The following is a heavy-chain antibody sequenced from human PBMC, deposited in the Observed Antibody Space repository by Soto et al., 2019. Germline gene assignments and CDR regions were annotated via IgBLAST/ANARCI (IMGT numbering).Heavy chain of an antibody. CDR1: GFTFSTYA. Sequence: QVRLVESGGGVVQPGRSLRLSCAASGFTFSTYAMHWVRQAPGKGLEWVALISYHGSKKYHADSVKGRFTISTDNSKNKLYQQMNSLRPEDTAAYFCARGGTDSTYYYDMDVWGQGTTVTVSS. V-gene: IGHV3-30-3*01. CDR3: ARGGTDSTYYYDMDV. CDR2: ISYHGSKK. D-gene: IGHD5-12*01. J-gene: IGHJ6*02.